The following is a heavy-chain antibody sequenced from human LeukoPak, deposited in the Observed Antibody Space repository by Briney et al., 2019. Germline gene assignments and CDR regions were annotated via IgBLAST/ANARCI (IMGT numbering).Heavy chain of an antibody. Sequence: GGSLRLSCAASGFTFSSYWMHWVRQAPGKGLVWVSHINSDGSSTNYADSVRGRFTISRDNAKNTLYLQMNSLRAEDTAVYYCARTGIAARPTVWFDPWGQGTLVTVSS. CDR2: INSDGSST. J-gene: IGHJ5*02. V-gene: IGHV3-74*01. D-gene: IGHD6-6*01. CDR3: ARTGIAARPTVWFDP. CDR1: GFTFSSYW.